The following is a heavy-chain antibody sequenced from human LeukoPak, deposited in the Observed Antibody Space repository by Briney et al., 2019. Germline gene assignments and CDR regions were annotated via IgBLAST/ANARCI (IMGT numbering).Heavy chain of an antibody. CDR1: GFTLSSYA. D-gene: IGHD7-27*01. V-gene: IGHV3-23*01. CDR3: ARGNWESDFDY. Sequence: GGSLRLSCAASGFTLSSYAMSWVRQAPGKGLEWVSAISGSGGSTYYADSVKGRFTISRDNSKNTLYLQMNSLRAEDTAVYYCARGNWESDFDYWGQGTLVTVSS. J-gene: IGHJ4*02. CDR2: ISGSGGST.